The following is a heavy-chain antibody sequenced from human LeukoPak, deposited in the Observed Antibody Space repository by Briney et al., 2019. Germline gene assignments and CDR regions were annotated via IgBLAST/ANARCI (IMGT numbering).Heavy chain of an antibody. Sequence: ASVKVSCKASGYTFTGYYMHWVRQAPGQGLEWMGWINPNSGNTGYAQKFQGRVTMTRNTSISTAYMELSSLRSEDTAVYYCARWAAANDYWGQGTLVTVSS. D-gene: IGHD6-13*01. CDR2: INPNSGNT. V-gene: IGHV1-8*02. CDR3: ARWAAANDY. J-gene: IGHJ4*02. CDR1: GYTFTGYY.